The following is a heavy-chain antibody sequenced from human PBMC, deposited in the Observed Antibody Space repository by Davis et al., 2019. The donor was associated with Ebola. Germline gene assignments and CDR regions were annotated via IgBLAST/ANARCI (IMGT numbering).Heavy chain of an antibody. CDR1: GFTFSDYK. CDR3: ARDSLRDGYPELDY. D-gene: IGHD5-24*01. J-gene: IGHJ4*02. V-gene: IGHV3-48*03. CDR2: ISRGGNTK. Sequence: GGSLRLSCAASGFTFSDYKMNWVRQAPGKGLEWISYISRGGNTKYYADSVEGRFTISRDNAKDSLYLQMSSLGAEDTAVYYCARDSLRDGYPELDYWGQGTLVTVSS.